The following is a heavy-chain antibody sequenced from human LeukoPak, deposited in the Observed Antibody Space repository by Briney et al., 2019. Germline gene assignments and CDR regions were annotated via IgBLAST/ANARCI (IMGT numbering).Heavy chain of an antibody. Sequence: PGGSLRLSCAASGFTFSSYEMNWVRQAPGKGLEWVSYISSSGSTIYYADSVKGRFTISRDNAKNSLYLQMNSLRAEDTAVYYCARGTMIAVVTPSGIDYWGQGTLVTVSS. CDR1: GFTFSSYE. CDR3: ARGTMIAVVTPSGIDY. CDR2: ISSSGSTI. V-gene: IGHV3-48*03. J-gene: IGHJ4*02. D-gene: IGHD3-22*01.